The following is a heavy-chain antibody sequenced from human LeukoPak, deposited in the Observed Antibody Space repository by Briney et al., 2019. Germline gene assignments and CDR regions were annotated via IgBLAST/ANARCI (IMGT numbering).Heavy chain of an antibody. D-gene: IGHD3-16*01. CDR1: GFTFSNCW. J-gene: IGHJ4*02. V-gene: IGHV3-74*01. Sequence: GGSLRLSCVASGFTFSNCWMHWVRQPPGKGLVWVSRIYVDGRTTNYADSVKGRFTVSRDNAKNSLYLQMNSLRAEDTAVYYCARDAYASSVDYWGQGTLVTVSS. CDR2: IYVDGRTT. CDR3: ARDAYASSVDY.